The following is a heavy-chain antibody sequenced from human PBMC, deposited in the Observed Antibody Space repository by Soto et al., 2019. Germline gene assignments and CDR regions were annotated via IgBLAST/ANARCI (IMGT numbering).Heavy chain of an antibody. CDR3: GRDPNLSLTYHYYGMDV. CDR1: GNTFTSYY. CDR2: INPGGGST. Sequence: QVQLVQSGAEVKEPGASVKVSCRASGNTFTSYYIHWVRQAPGQGLEWLGIINPGGGSTSHPLQSRCRVTVTSDTSTCKVYMELRSPTSQDTAVYYCGRDPNLSLTYHYYGMDVWGQGNTVNVSS. J-gene: IGHJ6*02. V-gene: IGHV1-46*01.